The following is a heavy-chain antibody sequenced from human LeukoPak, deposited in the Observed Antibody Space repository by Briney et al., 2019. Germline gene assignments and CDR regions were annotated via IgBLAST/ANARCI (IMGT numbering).Heavy chain of an antibody. V-gene: IGHV4-4*09. CDR3: ARQPLLRSYWFFDL. CDR1: GASIRSYY. D-gene: IGHD1-26*01. CDR2: IYTSGST. J-gene: IGHJ2*01. Sequence: SETLSLTCSVSGASIRSYYWSWIRQPPGEGVEWIGYIYTSGSTNHSPSLKGRVSLSMDTSKNHFSLTVSSVTAADTAVYYCARQPLLRSYWFFDLWGRGTLVTVSS.